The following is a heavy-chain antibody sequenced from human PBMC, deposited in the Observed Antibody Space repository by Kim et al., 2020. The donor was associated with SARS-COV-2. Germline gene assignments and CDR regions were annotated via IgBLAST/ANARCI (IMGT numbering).Heavy chain of an antibody. J-gene: IGHJ4*02. CDR2: ITSDGGRT. Sequence: GGSLRLSCAASRFTFSSYAMSWVRQAPGKGLEWVSCITSDGGRTYYADSVKGRFTVSRDNAKNTLYLQLNSLTAVDTGVYFCAKDSNRGYCRFFDNWGQGTLVTVSS. V-gene: IGHV3-23*01. D-gene: IGHD2-15*01. CDR1: RFTFSSYA. CDR3: AKDSNRGYCRFFDN.